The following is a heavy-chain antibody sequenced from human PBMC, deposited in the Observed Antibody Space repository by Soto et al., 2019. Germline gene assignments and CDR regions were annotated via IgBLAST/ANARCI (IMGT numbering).Heavy chain of an antibody. V-gene: IGHV1-69*12. Sequence: QVQLVQSGAEVKEPGSSVNVSCKTSGGTFCNTAVTWVRQVPGQGLEWIGGIVPLFGTANYAQKFRGRVMIRAAESTSTAYMDLSSLRSNDTAIYDCARDGEPGYSFWSGPLGGGRFDPWGQGPLVTVSS. D-gene: IGHD3-3*01. CDR2: IVPLFGTA. CDR3: ARDGEPGYSFWSGPLGGGRFDP. J-gene: IGHJ5*02. CDR1: GGTFCNTA.